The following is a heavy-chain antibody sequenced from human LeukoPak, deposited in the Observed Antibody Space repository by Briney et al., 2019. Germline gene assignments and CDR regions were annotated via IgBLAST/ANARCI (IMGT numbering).Heavy chain of an antibody. V-gene: IGHV1-18*04. J-gene: IGHJ5*02. CDR3: AREERRVVRGVIINWFDP. Sequence: GASVKVSCKASGYTFTSYGISWVRQAPGQGLEWMGWISAYNGNTNYAQKLQGRVTMTTDTSTSTAYLELRSLRSDDTAVYYCAREERRVVRGVIINWFDPWGQGTLVTVSS. CDR2: ISAYNGNT. CDR1: GYTFTSYG. D-gene: IGHD3-10*01.